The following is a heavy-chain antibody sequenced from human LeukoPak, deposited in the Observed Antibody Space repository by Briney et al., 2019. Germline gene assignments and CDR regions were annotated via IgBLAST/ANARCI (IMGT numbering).Heavy chain of an antibody. CDR1: GYTFTSHA. CDR2: INPNSGGT. V-gene: IGHV1-8*01. Sequence: ASVKVSCKASGYTFTSHAINWVRQAPGQGLEWMGWINPNSGGTNYAQKFQGRVTMTRNTSISTAYMELSSLRSEDTAVYYCVRAGTYSYALDYWGQGTLVTVSS. D-gene: IGHD5-18*01. J-gene: IGHJ4*02. CDR3: VRAGTYSYALDY.